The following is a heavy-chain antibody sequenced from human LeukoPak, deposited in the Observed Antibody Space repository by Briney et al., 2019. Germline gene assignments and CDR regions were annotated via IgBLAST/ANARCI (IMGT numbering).Heavy chain of an antibody. CDR3: TTDNAPGMDV. J-gene: IGHJ6*02. D-gene: IGHD2-2*01. CDR2: IYTSGST. Sequence: SETLSLTCTVSGGSISTYYWSWIRQPAGKGLEWIGRIYTSGSTNYNPSLKSRVTMSVDTSKNQFSLKLSSVTAADTAVYYCTTDNAPGMDVWGQGTTVTVSS. V-gene: IGHV4-4*07. CDR1: GGSISTYY.